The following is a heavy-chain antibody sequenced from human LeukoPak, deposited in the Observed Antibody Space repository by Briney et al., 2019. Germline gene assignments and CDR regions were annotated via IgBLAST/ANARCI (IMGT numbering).Heavy chain of an antibody. D-gene: IGHD1-1*01. V-gene: IGHV1-46*01. CDR3: ARGTTDDY. CDR1: GYTFTSYY. J-gene: IGHJ4*02. CDR2: IHPSGGST. Sequence: ASVKVSCKASGYTFTSYYIDWVRQAHGQGLEWMGVIHPSGGSTRYAQKFQGRVTMTGDPSTRTVYMELSSLTSDDTAVYYCARGTTDDYWGQGTPVTVSS.